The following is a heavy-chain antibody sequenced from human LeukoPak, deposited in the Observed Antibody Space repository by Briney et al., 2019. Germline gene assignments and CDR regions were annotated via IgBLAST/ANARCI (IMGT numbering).Heavy chain of an antibody. CDR3: TTGGVVVVVAATLADY. V-gene: IGHV3-15*01. J-gene: IGHJ4*02. D-gene: IGHD2-15*01. Sequence: GGSLRLSCAASGFTFSNAWMSWVRQAPGKGVEWVGRIKSKTDGCTTDYAAPVKGRFTISRDDSKNTLYLQMNSLKTEDTAVYYCTTGGVVVVVAATLADYWGQGTLVTVSS. CDR2: IKSKTDGCTT. CDR1: GFTFSNAW.